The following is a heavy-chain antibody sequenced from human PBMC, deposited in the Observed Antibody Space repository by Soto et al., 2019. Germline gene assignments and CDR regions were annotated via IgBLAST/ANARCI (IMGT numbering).Heavy chain of an antibody. CDR3: ATYGDPDYYYYYYMDV. CDR2: ISYDGSNK. Sequence: QVQLVESGGGVVQPGRSLRLSCAASGFTFSSYGMHWVRQAPGKGLEWVAVISYDGSNKYYADSVKGRFTISRDNSKNTLYLQMNSLRAEDTAVYYCATYGDPDYYYYYYMDVWGKGTTVTVSS. J-gene: IGHJ6*03. V-gene: IGHV3-30*03. D-gene: IGHD4-17*01. CDR1: GFTFSSYG.